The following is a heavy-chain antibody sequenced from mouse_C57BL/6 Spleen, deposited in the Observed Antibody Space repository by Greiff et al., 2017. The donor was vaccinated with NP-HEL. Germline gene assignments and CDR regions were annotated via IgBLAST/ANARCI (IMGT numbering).Heavy chain of an antibody. CDR2: IWRGGST. D-gene: IGHD2-5*01. CDR3: AKNSYSNDAMDY. CDR1: GFSLTSYG. V-gene: IGHV2-5*01. J-gene: IGHJ4*01. Sequence: QVQLQQSGPGLVQPSQSLSITCTVSGFSLTSYGVHWVRQSPGKGLEWLGVIWRGGSTDYNAAFMSRLSITKDNSKSQVFFIMNSLQADDTAIYYCAKNSYSNDAMDYWGQGTSVTVSA.